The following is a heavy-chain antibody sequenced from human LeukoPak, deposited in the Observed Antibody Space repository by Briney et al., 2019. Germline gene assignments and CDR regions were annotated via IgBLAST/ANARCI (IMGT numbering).Heavy chain of an antibody. CDR2: VYYSGSA. V-gene: IGHV4-39*02. J-gene: IGHJ4*02. CDR1: GGSVSSPSYY. CDR3: VRESLLVVPFEF. D-gene: IGHD2-8*02. Sequence: SETLSLTCTVTGGSVSSPSYYWAWIRQGPGEGLEWIGSVYYSGSAYHNPSLRSRVTLAMDTSQNQFSLNLNSVTVTDTAVYYCVRESLLVVPFEFWGQGILVTVSS.